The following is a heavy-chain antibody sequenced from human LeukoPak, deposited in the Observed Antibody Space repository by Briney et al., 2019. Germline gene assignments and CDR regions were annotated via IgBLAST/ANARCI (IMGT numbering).Heavy chain of an antibody. V-gene: IGHV4-31*03. D-gene: IGHD6-13*01. J-gene: IGHJ5*02. CDR2: IYYSGST. Sequence: PSETLSLTCSVSGGSISSGGYYWSWIRQHPGKGLEWIGYIYYSGSTYYNPSLKSRVAISVDTSKNQFSLRLSSVTAADTAVCYCARDADSSSWYNWFDPWGQGTLVTVSS. CDR1: GGSISSGGYY. CDR3: ARDADSSSWYNWFDP.